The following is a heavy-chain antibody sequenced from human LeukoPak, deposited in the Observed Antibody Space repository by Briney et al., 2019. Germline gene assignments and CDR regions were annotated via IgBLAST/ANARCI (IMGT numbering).Heavy chain of an antibody. J-gene: IGHJ1*01. Sequence: PSETLSLTCTVSGGSISSYYWSWIRQPPGKGLEWIGYIYYSGSTYYNPSLKSRVTISVDTSKNQFSLKLSSVTAADTAVYYCARHTRSIAARPGYFQHWGQGTLVTVSS. V-gene: IGHV4-59*08. D-gene: IGHD6-6*01. CDR3: ARHTRSIAARPGYFQH. CDR1: GGSISSYY. CDR2: IYYSGST.